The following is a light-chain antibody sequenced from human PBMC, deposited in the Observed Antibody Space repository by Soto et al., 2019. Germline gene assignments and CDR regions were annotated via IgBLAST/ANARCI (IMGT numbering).Light chain of an antibody. J-gene: IGKJ1*01. V-gene: IGKV3-15*01. CDR2: GAS. Sequence: EIVMTQSPATLSVSPGERATLSCRASQSVDSKLAWYQQKPGQGPRLLIYGASSRATGIPARFSGSGSGTEFTLTIRGLQSEDFAVYYCQHYSTWLWTFGPGTKVEIK. CDR3: QHYSTWLWT. CDR1: QSVDSK.